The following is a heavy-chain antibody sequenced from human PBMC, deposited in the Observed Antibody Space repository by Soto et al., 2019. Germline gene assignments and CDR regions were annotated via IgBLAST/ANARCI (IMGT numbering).Heavy chain of an antibody. V-gene: IGHV3-23*04. Sequence: EVQLVDSGGALVQPGGSLRLSCAASGFTFSSYTMMWVRQAPGKGLEWVSAISGSGSRTYYADSVKGRFTISRDNSKNTLYLQMDSLRAEDTAVYSCANLPGASTGGAWGQGTLVTVSS. CDR2: ISGSGSRT. J-gene: IGHJ5*02. CDR1: GFTFSSYT. D-gene: IGHD3-16*01. CDR3: ANLPGASTGGA.